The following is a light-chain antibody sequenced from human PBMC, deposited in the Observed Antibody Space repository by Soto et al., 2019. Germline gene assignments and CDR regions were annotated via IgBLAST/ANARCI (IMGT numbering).Light chain of an antibody. J-gene: IGKJ2*01. Sequence: DIQMTQSPSSLSASVGDRVTITCRASQSISNYLNWYQQKPGKAPKLLIYAASSLQSGVPSRFSGSGSGTDFTLTISILQPEDFATYYCQQSYSSPYTFGQGTKLEIK. V-gene: IGKV1-39*01. CDR1: QSISNY. CDR2: AAS. CDR3: QQSYSSPYT.